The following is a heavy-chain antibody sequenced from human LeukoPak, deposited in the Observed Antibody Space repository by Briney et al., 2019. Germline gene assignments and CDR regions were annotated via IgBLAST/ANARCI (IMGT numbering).Heavy chain of an antibody. D-gene: IGHD1-26*01. Sequence: GGSLRLSCAASGFTFSSYAMHWVRQAPGKGLEWEAVISYDGSNKYYADSVKGRLTISRDNSKNTLYLQMNSLRAEDTAVYYCARDYSGSPYYFDYWGQGTLVTVSS. J-gene: IGHJ4*02. CDR3: ARDYSGSPYYFDY. CDR2: ISYDGSNK. V-gene: IGHV3-30-3*01. CDR1: GFTFSSYA.